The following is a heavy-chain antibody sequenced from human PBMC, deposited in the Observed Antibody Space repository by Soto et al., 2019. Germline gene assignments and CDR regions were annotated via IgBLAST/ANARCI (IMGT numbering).Heavy chain of an antibody. CDR1: GYRFTNHG. CDR3: AKGSSAHSSSSEPDY. Sequence: ASVKFSCKASGYRFTNHGISWVRQAPGQGLEWMGWISGHDGKAKYARKFQGRVTMTTDTSTSTAYMEMNSLKYDDTAVYYCAKGSSAHSSSSEPDYWGQGTLVTVSS. J-gene: IGHJ4*02. D-gene: IGHD6-6*01. V-gene: IGHV1-18*01. CDR2: ISGHDGKA.